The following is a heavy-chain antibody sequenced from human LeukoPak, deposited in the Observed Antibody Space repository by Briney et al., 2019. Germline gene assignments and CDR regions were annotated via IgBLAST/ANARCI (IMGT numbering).Heavy chain of an antibody. J-gene: IGHJ4*02. V-gene: IGHV5-51*01. CDR3: ARREGYGEFDY. CDR2: IYPSDSDT. Sequence: GESLKISCKGSGFSFSSYWIAWVRQMPGKGLEWMGTIYPSDSDTRYSPSFQGQVTFSADNSISTAYLQWTSLKASDTAMYYCARREGYGEFDYWGQGTLVTVSS. D-gene: IGHD4-17*01. CDR1: GFSFSSYW.